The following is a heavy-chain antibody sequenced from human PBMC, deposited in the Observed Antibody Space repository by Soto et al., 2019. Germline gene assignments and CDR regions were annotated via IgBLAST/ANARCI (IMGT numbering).Heavy chain of an antibody. CDR3: AKGRAITVYGVDSLFDY. V-gene: IGHV3-23*01. Sequence: HPGGSLRLSCKASGFSFSDYAMTWVRQAPGKGLERVSVISGSGDNTFYAASVKCRFAISRDNSKNVLYLQVNSLSADDAAVYFCAKGRAITVYGVDSLFDYWGLGTLVTVPS. CDR1: GFSFSDYA. J-gene: IGHJ4*01. CDR2: ISGSGDNT. D-gene: IGHD3-3*01.